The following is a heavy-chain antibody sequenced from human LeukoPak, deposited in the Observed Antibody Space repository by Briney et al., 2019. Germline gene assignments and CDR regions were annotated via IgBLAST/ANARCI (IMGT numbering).Heavy chain of an antibody. CDR2: ISSSSTYT. Sequence: GGSLRLSCAASGFTFSSYTMNWVRQAPGKGLEWVSSISSSSTYTHYADSVNGRLTISRDNAKNSLYLQMNSLRAEDTAVYYCARRAGAYSHPYDYWGQGTLVTVSS. D-gene: IGHD4/OR15-4a*01. CDR3: ARRAGAYSHPYDY. CDR1: GFTFSSYT. V-gene: IGHV3-21*04. J-gene: IGHJ4*02.